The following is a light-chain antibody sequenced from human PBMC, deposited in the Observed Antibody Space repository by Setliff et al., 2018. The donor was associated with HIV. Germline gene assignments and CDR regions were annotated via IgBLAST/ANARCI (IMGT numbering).Light chain of an antibody. Sequence: QSALAQPASVSGSPGQSITISCTGTSSDVGGYNYVSWYQQHPGKAPKLLIYQATKRPSGVSNRFSGSKSGNTASLTISGLQAEDEADYYCCSNTGSNTYVFGSGTKGTVL. J-gene: IGLJ1*01. V-gene: IGLV2-14*01. CDR1: SSDVGGYNY. CDR2: QAT. CDR3: CSNTGSNTYV.